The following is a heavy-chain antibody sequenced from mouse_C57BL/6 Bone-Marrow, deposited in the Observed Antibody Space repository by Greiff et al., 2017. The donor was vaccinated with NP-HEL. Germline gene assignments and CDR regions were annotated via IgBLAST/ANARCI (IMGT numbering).Heavy chain of an antibody. J-gene: IGHJ2*01. Sequence: ESGPGLVKPSQSLSLTCSVTGYSITSGYYWNWIRQFPGNKLEWMGYISYDGSNNYNPSLKNRISITRDTSKNQFFLKLNSVTTEDTATYYCARGYDGYYVFDYWGQGTTLTVSS. CDR1: GYSITSGYY. CDR3: ARGYDGYYVFDY. D-gene: IGHD2-3*01. V-gene: IGHV3-6*01. CDR2: ISYDGSN.